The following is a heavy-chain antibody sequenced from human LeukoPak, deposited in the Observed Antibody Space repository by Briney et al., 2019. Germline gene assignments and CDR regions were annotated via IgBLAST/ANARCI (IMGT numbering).Heavy chain of an antibody. V-gene: IGHV3-7*01. CDR3: ARDTRGYSYGYSFYYMDV. J-gene: IGHJ6*03. CDR1: GFTFSSYW. CDR2: IKQDGSEK. Sequence: GGSLRLSCAASGFTFSSYWMSWVRQAPGKGLEWVSNIKQDGSEKYYVDSVKCRFTISRDNAKNSLYLQMNSLRAEDTAVYYCARDTRGYSYGYSFYYMDVWGKGTTVTVSS. D-gene: IGHD5-18*01.